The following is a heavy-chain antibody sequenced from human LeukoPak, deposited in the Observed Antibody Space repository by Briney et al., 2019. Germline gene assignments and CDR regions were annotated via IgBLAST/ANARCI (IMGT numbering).Heavy chain of an antibody. Sequence: GGSLTLSCAASGFAFSASAMHWVRQASGKGLEWVGRIRTKPNSYATAYAASVKGRFTISRDDSKNTAYLQMISLKTEDTAVYYCTRSLSSSSDYWGQGTLVTVSS. J-gene: IGHJ4*02. V-gene: IGHV3-73*01. CDR1: GFAFSASA. CDR3: TRSLSSSSDY. D-gene: IGHD6-13*01. CDR2: IRTKPNSYAT.